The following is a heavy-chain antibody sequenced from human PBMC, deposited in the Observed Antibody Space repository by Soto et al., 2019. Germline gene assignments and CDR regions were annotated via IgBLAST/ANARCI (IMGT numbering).Heavy chain of an antibody. CDR2: ISAYNGNT. Sequence: ASVKVSCKASGYTFTSYGISWVRQAPGQGLEWMGWISAYNGNTNYAQKLQGRVTMTTDTSTSTAYMELMSLRSDDTAVYYCARVRPVVTIFGVVNLQVSDNWFDPWGQGTLVTVSS. CDR1: GYTFTSYG. D-gene: IGHD3-3*01. V-gene: IGHV1-18*01. CDR3: ARVRPVVTIFGVVNLQVSDNWFDP. J-gene: IGHJ5*02.